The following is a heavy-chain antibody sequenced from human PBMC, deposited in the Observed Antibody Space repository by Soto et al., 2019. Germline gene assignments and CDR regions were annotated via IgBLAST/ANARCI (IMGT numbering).Heavy chain of an antibody. Sequence: QITLKESGPTLMKPTQTLTLTCNFSGFSLGTSGLGVSWVRQPPGKAIEWLALIYSYDNDRYSPSLKRRLSLTNDPYNSLVVVKVTNLYRADTATSFYILGIRGVIWTWGKGTMVT. CDR2: IYSYDND. V-gene: IGHV2-5*01. D-gene: IGHD3-10*01. J-gene: IGHJ5*02. CDR1: GFSLGTSGLG. CDR3: ILGIRGVIWT.